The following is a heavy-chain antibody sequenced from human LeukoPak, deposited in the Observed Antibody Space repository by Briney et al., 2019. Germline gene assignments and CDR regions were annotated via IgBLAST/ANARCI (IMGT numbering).Heavy chain of an antibody. CDR3: ARETSLASSSWYNWFDP. D-gene: IGHD6-13*01. Sequence: GGSLRLSCAASGFTFSDYYMSWIGQAPGKGLEWVSYISSSGSTIYYADSVKGRFTISRDNAKNSLYLQLNSLRAEDTAVYYCARETSLASSSWYNWFDPWGQGTLVTVSS. CDR2: ISSSGSTI. V-gene: IGHV3-11*01. J-gene: IGHJ5*02. CDR1: GFTFSDYY.